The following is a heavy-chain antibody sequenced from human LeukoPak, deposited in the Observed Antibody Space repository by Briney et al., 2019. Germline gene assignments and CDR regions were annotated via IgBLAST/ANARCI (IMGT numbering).Heavy chain of an antibody. CDR1: RSTFTNYG. D-gene: IGHD3-3*01. Sequence: ASVKVSCKASRSTFTNYGISWVRQAPGQGLEWMGWISIYNGNTDYAQKLRGRVTMTTDTSTSTAYMELRSLRSDDTAVYYCARITYDFWSGYYMPDDPWGQGTLVTVSS. CDR2: ISIYNGNT. V-gene: IGHV1-18*01. J-gene: IGHJ5*02. CDR3: ARITYDFWSGYYMPDDP.